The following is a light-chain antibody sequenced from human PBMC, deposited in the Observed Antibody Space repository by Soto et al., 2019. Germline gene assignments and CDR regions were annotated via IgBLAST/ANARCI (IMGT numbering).Light chain of an antibody. V-gene: IGLV1-44*01. CDR3: AAWDDSLNGVL. J-gene: IGLJ2*01. CDR1: SSNIGSSS. Sequence: QAVVTQPPSASGTPGQRVSISCSGSSSNIGSSSVNWYQQLPGMAPKLLIYSSDQRPSGVPDRFSGSKSGTSASLAISGLQSEDEADYYCAAWDDSLNGVLFGGGTKLTVL. CDR2: SSD.